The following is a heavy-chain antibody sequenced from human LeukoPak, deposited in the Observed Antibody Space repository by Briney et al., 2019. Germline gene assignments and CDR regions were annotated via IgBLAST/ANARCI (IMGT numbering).Heavy chain of an antibody. D-gene: IGHD6-13*01. V-gene: IGHV1-8*01. CDR2: MNPNSGNT. Sequence: ASVKVSCMPSGYTFTSYDINWVRQATGQGLEWMGWMNPNSGNTGYAQKFQGRITMTRNTSISTAYMELSSLRSEDTAVYYCASSKGQQLVFDYWGQGTLVSVSS. J-gene: IGHJ4*02. CDR3: ASSKGQQLVFDY. CDR1: GYTFTSYD.